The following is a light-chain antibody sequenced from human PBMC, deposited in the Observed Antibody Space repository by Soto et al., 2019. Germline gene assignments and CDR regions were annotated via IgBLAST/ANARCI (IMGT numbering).Light chain of an antibody. J-gene: IGLJ2*01. CDR3: SSYGGNINLL. Sequence: QSVLTQPPSASGSPGQSVAISCTGTSSDVGGYDYVSWYQQHPGKAPKLMIYEVTKRPSGVPDRFSGSKSGNTASLTVSGLQAEDEADYYCSSYGGNINLLFGGGTKLTVL. V-gene: IGLV2-8*01. CDR2: EVT. CDR1: SSDVGGYDY.